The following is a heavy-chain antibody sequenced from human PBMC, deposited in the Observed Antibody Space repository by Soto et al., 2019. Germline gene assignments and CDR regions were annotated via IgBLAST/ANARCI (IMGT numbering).Heavy chain of an antibody. CDR3: SRHPHDYVTAY. CDR1: GYTFDNYW. D-gene: IGHD4-17*01. V-gene: IGHV5-51*01. Sequence: GESLKISCMGSGYTFDNYWIGWVRQMPGKGLEWMGIIYPGDFDTRYSPSFQGQVTISADKSISTAYLQWSGLKASDTAMYYCSRHPHDYVTAYWGQGSLVTVAS. J-gene: IGHJ1*01. CDR2: IYPGDFDT.